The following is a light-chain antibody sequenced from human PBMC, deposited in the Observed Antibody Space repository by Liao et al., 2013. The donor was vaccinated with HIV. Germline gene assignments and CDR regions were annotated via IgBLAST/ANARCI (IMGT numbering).Light chain of an antibody. CDR2: QDD. CDR3: QAWDTTNLAV. V-gene: IGLV3-1*01. CDR1: KLEDKY. Sequence: SYELTQPPSVSVSPGQTANITCSGDKLEDKYVCWYQQKPGQSPVLVMYQDDKRPSGIPERFSGSNSGNAATLTISGTQPMDEADYYCQAWDTTNLAVFGGGTKLSVL. J-gene: IGLJ2*01.